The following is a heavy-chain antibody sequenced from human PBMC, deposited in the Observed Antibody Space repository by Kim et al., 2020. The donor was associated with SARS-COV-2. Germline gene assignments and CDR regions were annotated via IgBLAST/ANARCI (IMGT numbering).Heavy chain of an antibody. CDR2: INSGGST. J-gene: IGHJ4*02. CDR1: GFTVSSNY. D-gene: IGHD4-17*01. Sequence: GGSLRLSCAASGFTVSSNYMSWVRQAPGKGLEWVSAINSGGSTYYADTVKGRFTISSDNSKNTLYLQLNSVRAVDWAVYYCAREQIGTYGDYGDYWGQGTLVTVSS. V-gene: IGHV3-53*01. CDR3: AREQIGTYGDYGDY.